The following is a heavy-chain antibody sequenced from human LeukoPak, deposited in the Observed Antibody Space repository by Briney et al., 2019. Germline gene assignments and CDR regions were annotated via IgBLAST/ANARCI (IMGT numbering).Heavy chain of an antibody. CDR3: AREGSGIAVAGPLGY. D-gene: IGHD6-19*01. J-gene: IGHJ4*02. Sequence: GASVKVSCKASGGTFSSYAISWVRQAPGQGLEWMGGIIPIFGTANYAQKFQGRVTITTDESTSTAYMELSSLRSEDTAVYYCAREGSGIAVAGPLGYWGQGTPVTVSS. CDR1: GGTFSSYA. CDR2: IIPIFGTA. V-gene: IGHV1-69*05.